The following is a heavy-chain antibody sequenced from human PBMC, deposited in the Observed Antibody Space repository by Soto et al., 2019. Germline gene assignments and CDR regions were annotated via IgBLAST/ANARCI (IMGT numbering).Heavy chain of an antibody. Sequence: QVQLVESGGGVVQPGGSLRLSCTASGFTFSSYGMHWVRQAPGKGLQWVAVIPHDGTYQYYLDSVKGRFTISRDNSKHTLYLQMNSLRVEDTAVYYCVRDDDNLDNGLDHWGQGTLVTVSS. CDR2: IPHDGTYQ. J-gene: IGHJ4*02. D-gene: IGHD1-1*01. V-gene: IGHV3-30*19. CDR1: GFTFSSYG. CDR3: VRDDDNLDNGLDH.